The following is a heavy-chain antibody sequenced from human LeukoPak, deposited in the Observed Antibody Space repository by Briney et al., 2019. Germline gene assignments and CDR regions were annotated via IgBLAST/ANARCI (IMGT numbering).Heavy chain of an antibody. J-gene: IGHJ4*02. CDR1: GGSVSSGSYY. CDR3: ASGDGDPFFDY. V-gene: IGHV4-61*01. CDR2: IYYSGGT. Sequence: SETLSLTCTVSGGSVSSGSYYWSWIRQPPGRGLEWIGYIYYSGGTNYNPSLKSRVNISLDTSKNQFSLKLISVTAADTAVYFCASGDGDPFFDYWGQGTLVPVSS. D-gene: IGHD4-17*01.